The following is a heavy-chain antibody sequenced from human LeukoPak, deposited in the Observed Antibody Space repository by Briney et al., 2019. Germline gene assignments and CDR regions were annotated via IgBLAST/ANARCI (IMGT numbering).Heavy chain of an antibody. Sequence: SETLSLACAVSGGSISSGGYSWSWIRQPPGKGLEWIGYIYHSGSTYYNPSLKSRVTISVDRSKNQFPLKLSSVTAADTAVYYCASLYYYGSGSYAFDIWGQGTMVTVSS. CDR2: IYHSGST. D-gene: IGHD3-10*01. V-gene: IGHV4-30-2*01. CDR1: GGSISSGGYS. J-gene: IGHJ3*02. CDR3: ASLYYYGSGSYAFDI.